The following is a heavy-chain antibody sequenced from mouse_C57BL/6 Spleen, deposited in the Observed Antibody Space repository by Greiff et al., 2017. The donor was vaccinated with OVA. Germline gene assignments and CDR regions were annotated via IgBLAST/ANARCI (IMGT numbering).Heavy chain of an antibody. D-gene: IGHD2-5*01. CDR1: GYTFTSYW. Sequence: QVQLKQPGAELVMPGASVKLSCKASGYTFTSYWMHWVKQRPGQGLEWIGEIDPSDSYTNYNQKFKGKSTLTVDKSSSTAYMQLSSLTSEDSAVYYCARSGSNYGAMDYWGQGTSVTVSS. CDR2: IDPSDSYT. V-gene: IGHV1-69*01. CDR3: ARSGSNYGAMDY. J-gene: IGHJ4*01.